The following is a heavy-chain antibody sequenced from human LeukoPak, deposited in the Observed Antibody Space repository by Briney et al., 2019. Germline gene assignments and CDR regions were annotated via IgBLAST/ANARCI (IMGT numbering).Heavy chain of an antibody. CDR1: GYTLTELS. CDR2: FDPEDGET. Sequence: ASVKVSCKVSGYTLTELSMHWVRQAPGKGLEWMGGFDPEDGETIYAQKFQGRVTMTEDTSTDTAYMELSSLRSEDTAVYYCAKHDYGDYVFDYWGQGTLVTVSS. J-gene: IGHJ4*02. V-gene: IGHV1-24*01. CDR3: AKHDYGDYVFDY. D-gene: IGHD4-17*01.